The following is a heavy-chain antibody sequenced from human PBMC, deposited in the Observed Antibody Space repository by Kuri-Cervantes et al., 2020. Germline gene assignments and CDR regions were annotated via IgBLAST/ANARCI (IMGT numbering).Heavy chain of an antibody. CDR1: GFVFSNYG. CDR2: IRLDGNNI. V-gene: IGHV3-33*01. D-gene: IGHD3-3*01. J-gene: IGHJ4*02. Sequence: GESLKISCAASGFVFSNYGMHWVRQAAGKGLEWVAVIRLDGNNIYYGDSVRGRFTISRDNSKKTLYLQMDSLRVDDTAVYFCARGWSGLTYWGQGTLVTVSS. CDR3: ARGWSGLTY.